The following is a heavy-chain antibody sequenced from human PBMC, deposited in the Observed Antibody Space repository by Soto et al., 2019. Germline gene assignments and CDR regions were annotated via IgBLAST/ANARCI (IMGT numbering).Heavy chain of an antibody. J-gene: IGHJ4*02. V-gene: IGHV1-69*13. CDR1: GGTFSSYA. CDR2: IIPIFGTA. CDR3: AQTGYSSSSLFDY. Sequence: ASVKVSCKASGGTFSSYAISWVRQAPGQGLEWMGGIIPIFGTANYAQKFQGRVTITADESTSTAYMELSSLRSEDTAVYYCAQTGYSSSSLFDYWGQGTLGTVSS. D-gene: IGHD6-6*01.